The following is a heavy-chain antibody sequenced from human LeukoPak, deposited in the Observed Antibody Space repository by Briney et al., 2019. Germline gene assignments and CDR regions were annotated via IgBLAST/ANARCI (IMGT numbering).Heavy chain of an antibody. CDR2: ISSNGGST. D-gene: IGHD2-15*01. Sequence: GGSLRLSCSASGFTFSSYAMHWVRQAPGKGLEYVSAISSNGGSTYYADSVKGRFTISRDNSKNTLYLQMSSLRAEDTAVYYCVKDHCSGGSCYSDWGQGTLVTVSS. CDR3: VKDHCSGGSCYSD. CDR1: GFTFSSYA. V-gene: IGHV3-64D*06. J-gene: IGHJ4*02.